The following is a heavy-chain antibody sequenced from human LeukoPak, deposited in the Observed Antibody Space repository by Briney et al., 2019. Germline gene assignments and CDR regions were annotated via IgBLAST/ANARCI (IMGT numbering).Heavy chain of an antibody. Sequence: ASVKVSCKASGYSFITYDINWVRQAPGQGLEWMGWMSPKNNNAGYAQKFQGRVTMSGITSISTAYMELSSLRSEDTAVYYCARVDSAFNGMDVWGQGTTVTVSS. J-gene: IGHJ6*02. V-gene: IGHV1-8*01. CDR3: ARVDSAFNGMDV. D-gene: IGHD1-26*01. CDR2: MSPKNNNA. CDR1: GYSFITYD.